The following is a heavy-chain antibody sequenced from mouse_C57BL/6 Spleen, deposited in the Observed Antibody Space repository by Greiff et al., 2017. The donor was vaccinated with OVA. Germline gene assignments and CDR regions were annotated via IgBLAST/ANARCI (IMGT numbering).Heavy chain of an antibody. J-gene: IGHJ3*01. D-gene: IGHD2-3*01. Sequence: QVQLQQPGAELVRPGASVTLSCKASGYTFTDYEMHWVKQTPVHGLEWIGAIDPETGGTAYNQKFKGKAILTADKSSSTAYMELRSLTSEDSAVYYCTRYGYYGTWFAYWGQGTLVTVSA. V-gene: IGHV1-15*01. CDR1: GYTFTDYE. CDR3: TRYGYYGTWFAY. CDR2: IDPETGGT.